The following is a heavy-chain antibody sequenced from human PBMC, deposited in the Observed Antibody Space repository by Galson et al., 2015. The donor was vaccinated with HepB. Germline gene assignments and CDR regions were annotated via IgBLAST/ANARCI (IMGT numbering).Heavy chain of an antibody. CDR3: ARVGVIMFGGAIVVPHFFDY. J-gene: IGHJ4*02. CDR2: IKFSGRT. CDR1: GGSFSGYY. D-gene: IGHD3-16*02. Sequence: LSLTCAVSGGSFSGYYWSWIRQPPGKGLEWIGEIKFSGRTNYNPFLESRVTISLDTSKNQFSMKLTSVTAADTAVYYCARVGVIMFGGAIVVPHFFDYWGQGTLVTVSS. V-gene: IGHV4-34*01.